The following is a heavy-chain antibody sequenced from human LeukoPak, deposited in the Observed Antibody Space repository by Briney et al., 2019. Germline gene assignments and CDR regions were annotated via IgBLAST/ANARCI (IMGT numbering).Heavy chain of an antibody. D-gene: IGHD3-22*01. CDR3: AKRDGSSGYSYDH. CDR2: ISGIGTSI. CDR1: GFTFSSYA. Sequence: GGSLRLSCVASGFTFSSYAMTWVRQAPGKGPEGVSDISGIGTSIYYADSMKGRFTISRDNSKNTLYLQMNSLRAEDTAVYYCAKRDGSSGYSYDHWGQGTLVTVSS. V-gene: IGHV3-23*01. J-gene: IGHJ4*02.